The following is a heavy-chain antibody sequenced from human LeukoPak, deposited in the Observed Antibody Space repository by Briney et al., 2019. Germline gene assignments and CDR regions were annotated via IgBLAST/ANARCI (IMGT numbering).Heavy chain of an antibody. CDR2: IYYSGST. V-gene: IGHV4-39*01. Sequence: SETLSLTCTVSGGSISSSSYYWGWIRQPPGTGLEWIGSIYYSGSTYYNPSLKSRVTISVDTSKNQFSLKLSSVTAADTAVYYCARQGYSGSYYGAFDIWGQGTMVTVSS. D-gene: IGHD1-26*01. CDR1: GGSISSSSYY. J-gene: IGHJ3*02. CDR3: ARQGYSGSYYGAFDI.